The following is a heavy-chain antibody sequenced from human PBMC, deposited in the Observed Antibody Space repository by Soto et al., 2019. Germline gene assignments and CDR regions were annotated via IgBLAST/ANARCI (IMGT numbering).Heavy chain of an antibody. CDR2: INAGNGNT. J-gene: IGHJ4*02. CDR1: AYTFTSYT. V-gene: IGHV1-3*01. Sequence: PSVKVSCKASAYTFTSYTMHWLRQAPGQRLEWMGWINAGNGNTKYSQKFQGRVTITRDTSASTAYMELSSLRSEDTAVYYCARAHQIAAAAFEYWGQGTLVPVSS. CDR3: ARAHQIAAAAFEY. D-gene: IGHD6-13*01.